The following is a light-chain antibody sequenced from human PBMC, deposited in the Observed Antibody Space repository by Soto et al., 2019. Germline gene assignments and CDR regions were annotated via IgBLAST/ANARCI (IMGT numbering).Light chain of an antibody. J-gene: IGLJ1*01. CDR3: SSYTSSSTLYV. CDR1: SSDVGGYNY. Sequence: QSALTQPASVSGAPGQSITIACTGTSSDVGGYNYVSWYQQHPGKAPKLMIYDVSNRPSGASNRFSGSKSGNTASLTISRLQAEDEADYYCSSYTSSSTLYVFGTGTKVTVL. CDR2: DVS. V-gene: IGLV2-14*01.